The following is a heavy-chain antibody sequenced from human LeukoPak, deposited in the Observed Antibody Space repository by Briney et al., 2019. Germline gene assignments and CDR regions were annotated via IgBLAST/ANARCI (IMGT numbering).Heavy chain of an antibody. CDR3: ARYRGGEFDY. Sequence: SETLSLTCAVYGGSFSGYYWSWIRQPPGKGLEWIGEINHSGSTNYNPSLKSRVTISVDTSKNQFSLKLSSATAADTAVYYCARYRGGEFDYWGQGTLVTVSS. CDR1: GGSFSGYY. D-gene: IGHD3-10*01. V-gene: IGHV4-34*01. J-gene: IGHJ4*02. CDR2: INHSGST.